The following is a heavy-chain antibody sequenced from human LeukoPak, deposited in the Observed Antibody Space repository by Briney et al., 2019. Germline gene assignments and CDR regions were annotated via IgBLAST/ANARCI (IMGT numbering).Heavy chain of an antibody. CDR2: INPGDSDT. CDR3: ARPRSGSWYTAYDI. D-gene: IGHD6-13*01. CDR1: GYSFTSYW. Sequence: GESLKISCQGSGYSFTSYWIAWVRQMPGKGLEWMGIINPGDSDTRYSPSFQGQVIISADKSIRTAYLQWSSLKVSDTAMYYCARPRSGSWYTAYDIWGQGTMVTVS. J-gene: IGHJ3*02. V-gene: IGHV5-51*01.